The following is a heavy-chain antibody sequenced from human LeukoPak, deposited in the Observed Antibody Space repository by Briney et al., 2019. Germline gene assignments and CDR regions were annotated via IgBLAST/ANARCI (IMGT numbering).Heavy chain of an antibody. CDR1: GFSLSTSGEG. J-gene: IGHJ3*02. CDR2: IYWDDDK. D-gene: IGHD4-17*01. Sequence: SGPTLVQPTQTLTLTCTFSGFSLSTSGEGVGWIRQPPVKALEWLALIYWDDDKRYSPSLKSRLTITKDTSKNQVVLTMTDMDPVDTGTYNCAHIRTVTNPDAFDIWGHGTMVTVSS. CDR3: AHIRTVTNPDAFDI. V-gene: IGHV2-5*02.